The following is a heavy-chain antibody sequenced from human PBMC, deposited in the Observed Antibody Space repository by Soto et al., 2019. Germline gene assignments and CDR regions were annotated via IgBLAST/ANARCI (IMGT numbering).Heavy chain of an antibody. D-gene: IGHD3-3*01. J-gene: IGHJ6*02. CDR3: QISLNDFRRV. V-gene: IGHV5-51*01. CDR2: IYPDGSDT. Sequence: GASLKLSCQASGYTFSNYWIAWVRQMSGKGPVGVGIIYPDGSDTKYSPSFEGQVTISVDKSITTAYLQWSSLKASDTLTYYCQISLNDFRRVWGQGTTVTVS. CDR1: GYTFSNYW.